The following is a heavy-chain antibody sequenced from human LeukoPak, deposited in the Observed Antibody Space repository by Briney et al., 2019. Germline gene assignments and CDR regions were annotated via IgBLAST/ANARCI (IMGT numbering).Heavy chain of an antibody. CDR2: MNPNSGNT. Sequence: ASVKVSCKASGYTFTSYDINWVRRATGQGLEWMGWMNPNSGNTGYAQKFQGRVTMTRNTSISTAYMELSSLRSEDTAVYYCARARSRKIWYYYYGMDVWGQGTTVTVSS. CDR3: ARARSRKIWYYYYGMDV. V-gene: IGHV1-8*01. J-gene: IGHJ6*02. CDR1: GYTFTSYD. D-gene: IGHD1-26*01.